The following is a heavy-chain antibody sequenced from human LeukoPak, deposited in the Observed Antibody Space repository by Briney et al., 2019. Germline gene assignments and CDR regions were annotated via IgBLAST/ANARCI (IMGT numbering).Heavy chain of an antibody. Sequence: SETLSLTCAVYGGSFSGYYWSWIRQPPGKGLEWIGEINHSGSTNYNPSLKSRVTISVDTSKNQFSLKLSSVTAADTAVYYCARGVGNPQLADAGDYWGQGTLVTVSS. V-gene: IGHV4-34*01. CDR3: ARGVGNPQLADAGDY. CDR2: INHSGST. J-gene: IGHJ4*02. D-gene: IGHD6-13*01. CDR1: GGSFSGYY.